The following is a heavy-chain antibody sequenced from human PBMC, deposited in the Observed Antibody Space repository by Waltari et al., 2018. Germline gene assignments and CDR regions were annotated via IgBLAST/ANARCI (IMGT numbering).Heavy chain of an antibody. Sequence: QVQLQQWGAGLLKPSETLSLTCAFPGGSLGGSYLIWLRQSPGKGLAWIGEINHDGTTNYNPSLKSRVTVSVDTSKKQFSLNLSSVTAADTGVYYCALDDDILTGPTSNWYFDIWGRGTLVTVSS. J-gene: IGHJ2*01. CDR3: ALDDDILTGPTSNWYFDI. CDR1: GGSLGGSY. D-gene: IGHD3-9*01. V-gene: IGHV4-34*01. CDR2: INHDGTT.